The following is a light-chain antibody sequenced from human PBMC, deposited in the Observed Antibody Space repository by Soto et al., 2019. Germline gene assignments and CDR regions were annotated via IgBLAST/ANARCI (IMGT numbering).Light chain of an antibody. CDR3: QQDYNLRT. Sequence: EIVMTQSPVTLSLSPGERATLSCRASQRVSSSYLSWYQQQPGQAPRLLIYGASTRATGIPARFSGSGSGTDFTLTISSLQPEDFAVYYCQQDYNLRTFGQGTKVEIK. J-gene: IGKJ1*01. V-gene: IGKV3D-7*01. CDR2: GAS. CDR1: QRVSSSY.